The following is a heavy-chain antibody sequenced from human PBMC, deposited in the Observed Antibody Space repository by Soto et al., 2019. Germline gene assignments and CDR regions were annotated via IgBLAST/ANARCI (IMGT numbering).Heavy chain of an antibody. CDR2: ISYDGSNK. Sequence: GGSLRLSCAASGFTISSYGMHWVRQAPGKGLEWVAVISYDGSNKYYADSVKGRFTISRDNSKNTLYLQMNSLRAEDTAVYYCAKDLGLGWELLVASGMDVWGQGTTVTVSS. D-gene: IGHD1-26*01. J-gene: IGHJ6*02. V-gene: IGHV3-30*18. CDR3: AKDLGLGWELLVASGMDV. CDR1: GFTISSYG.